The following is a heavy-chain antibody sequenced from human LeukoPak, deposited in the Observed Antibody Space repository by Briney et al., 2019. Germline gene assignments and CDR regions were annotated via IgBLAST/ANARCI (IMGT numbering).Heavy chain of an antibody. CDR1: GFTFSNYA. CDR3: ANTDCSGGSCYPNWFDP. V-gene: IGHV3-23*01. CDR2: ISGSDRTT. J-gene: IGHJ5*02. Sequence: GGSLRLSCAASGFTFSNYAMNWVRQAPGKGLEWVSGISGSDRTTYYADSVKGRFTISRDNSKNTLYLQMNSLRAEDTAVYYCANTDCSGGSCYPNWFDPWGQGTLVTVSS. D-gene: IGHD2-15*01.